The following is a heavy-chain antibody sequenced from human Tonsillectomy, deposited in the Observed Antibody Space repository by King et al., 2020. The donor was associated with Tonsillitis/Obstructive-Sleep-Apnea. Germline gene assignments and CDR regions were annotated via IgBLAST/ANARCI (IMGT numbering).Heavy chain of an antibody. CDR3: ARPTEDHYYDIRDYYPNCFDP. V-gene: IGHV3-30*04. CDR1: GFTFSTYA. J-gene: IGHJ5*02. CDR2: ISYDGSNK. D-gene: IGHD3-22*01. Sequence: VQLVESGGAVVQPGRSLRVSCAASGFTFSTYAMHWVRQAPGKGLEWVAVISYDGSNKYYADSVKGRSTISRDNSKNTLYLRMNSLRAEDTAVYYCARPTEDHYYDIRDYYPNCFDPWGQGTLVTVSS.